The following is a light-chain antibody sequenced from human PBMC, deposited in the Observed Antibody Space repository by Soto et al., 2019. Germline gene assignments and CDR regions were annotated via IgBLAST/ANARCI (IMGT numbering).Light chain of an antibody. CDR3: QQYGSSPLIT. Sequence: IVMTQSPATLSVSPGERATLSCRASQSVSSNLAWYQQKPGQAPRLLIYGASTRATGIPARFSGSGSGTDFTLTISRLEPEDFAVYYCQQYGSSPLITFGQGTRLEIK. V-gene: IGKV3-15*01. CDR2: GAS. CDR1: QSVSSN. J-gene: IGKJ5*01.